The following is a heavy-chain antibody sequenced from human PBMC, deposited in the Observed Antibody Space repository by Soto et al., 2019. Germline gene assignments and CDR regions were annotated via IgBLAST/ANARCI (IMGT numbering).Heavy chain of an antibody. D-gene: IGHD1-7*01. J-gene: IGHJ4*02. CDR2: MNPNNGNT. V-gene: IGHV1-8*01. CDR1: GYTFTSYD. Sequence: ASVKVSCKASGYTFTSYDINWVRQATGQGLEWMGWMNPNNGNTGYAQKFQGRVTMTRNTSISTAYMELNSLRPDDTAMYYCARDGVSSTEYTWNYGTYFDYWGQGALVTVSS. CDR3: ARDGVSSTEYTWNYGTYFDY.